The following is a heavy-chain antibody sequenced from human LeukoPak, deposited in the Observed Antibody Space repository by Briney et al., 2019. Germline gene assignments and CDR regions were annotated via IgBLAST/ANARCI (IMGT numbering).Heavy chain of an antibody. Sequence: SETLSLTCTVSGYSISSGYYWGWIRQPPGKGLEWIGSIYYSGSIYHNPSLKSRVTISVDTSKNKFSLKLSSVTAADTAVYYCASGPGGWYPNPINCYSNYYMDVWGKGTTVTVSS. CDR2: IYYSGSI. CDR3: ASGPGGWYPNPINCYSNYYMDV. D-gene: IGHD6-19*01. J-gene: IGHJ6*03. CDR1: GYSISSGYY. V-gene: IGHV4-38-2*02.